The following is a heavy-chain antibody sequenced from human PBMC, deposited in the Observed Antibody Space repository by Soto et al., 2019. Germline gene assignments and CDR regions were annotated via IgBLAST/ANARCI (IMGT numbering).Heavy chain of an antibody. J-gene: IGHJ5*02. V-gene: IGHV1-46*01. CDR2: INPSGGST. CDR1: GYTFTSYY. CDR3: ARAGVLLWFGELPSNNWFDP. Sequence: ASVKVSCKASGYTFTSYYMHWVRQAPGQGLEWMGIINPSGGSTSYAQKFQGRVTMTRDTSTSTVYMELSSLRSEDTAVYYCARAGVLLWFGELPSNNWFDPWGQGTLVTVSS. D-gene: IGHD3-10*01.